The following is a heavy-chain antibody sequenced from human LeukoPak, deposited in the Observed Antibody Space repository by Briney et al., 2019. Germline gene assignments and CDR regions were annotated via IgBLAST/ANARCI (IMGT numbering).Heavy chain of an antibody. D-gene: IGHD3-3*02. V-gene: IGHV4-28*01. CDR1: GYSISSNHW. Sequence: KPSDTLSLTCAVSGYSISSNHWWGWIRQPPGKGLEWIGYIFYAGSTYYNPSLKSRVTMSVDTSKNQFSLRLSSVTAVDTAVYYCARIGPILGAEWVDYWGQGTLVSVSS. J-gene: IGHJ4*02. CDR3: ARIGPILGAEWVDY. CDR2: IFYAGST.